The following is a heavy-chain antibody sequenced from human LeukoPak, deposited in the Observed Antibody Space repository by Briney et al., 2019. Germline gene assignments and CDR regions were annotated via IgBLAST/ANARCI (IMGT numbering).Heavy chain of an antibody. D-gene: IGHD5-24*01. CDR1: GYTFTGYY. CDR2: INPNNGGT. Sequence: ASVKVSCKASGYTFTGYYMQWVRQAPGQGLEWVGWINPNNGGTNYAQNFQGRVTMTRDTSINTAYMELSRLKSDNTAVYYCARSPPAEMATTGADYWGQGTLVTVSS. CDR3: ARSPPAEMATTGADY. V-gene: IGHV1-2*02. J-gene: IGHJ4*02.